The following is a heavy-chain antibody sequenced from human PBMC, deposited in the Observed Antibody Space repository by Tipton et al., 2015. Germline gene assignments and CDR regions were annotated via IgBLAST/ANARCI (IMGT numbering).Heavy chain of an antibody. D-gene: IGHD3-16*02. J-gene: IGHJ5*02. CDR2: IDPSDSYI. Sequence: QSGPEVKKPGESLRISCKGSGYTFTSYWITWVRQVPGKGLEWMGRIDPSDSYINYSPSFQGHVTISTDKSINTAYLQWSSLKASDTAIYYCARRVVNTDWLAPWGQGTLVTVSS. V-gene: IGHV5-10-1*01. CDR3: ARRVVNTDWLAP. CDR1: GYTFTSYW.